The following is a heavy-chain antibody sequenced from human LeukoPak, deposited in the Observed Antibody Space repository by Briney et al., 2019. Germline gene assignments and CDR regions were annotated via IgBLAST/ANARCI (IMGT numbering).Heavy chain of an antibody. J-gene: IGHJ4*02. V-gene: IGHV4-34*01. CDR3: ARFSMDRGVFDY. CDR2: INHSGST. Sequence: SETLSLTCAVYGGSFSGYYWSWIRQPPGKGLEWIGEINHSGSTNYNPSLKSRVTISVDTSKNQFSLKLSSVTAADTAVYYCARFSMDRGVFDYWGQGTLVTVSS. CDR1: GGSFSGYY. D-gene: IGHD3-10*01.